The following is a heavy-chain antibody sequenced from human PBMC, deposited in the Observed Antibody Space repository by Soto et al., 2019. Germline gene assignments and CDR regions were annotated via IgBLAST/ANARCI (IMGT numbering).Heavy chain of an antibody. CDR3: ARDAMTTVIPYYYYYAMDV. D-gene: IGHD4-17*01. J-gene: IGHJ6*02. Sequence: SETLSLTCTVSGGSSSSYYWTWIRQPPGKGLEWIGYIYHTGFTHYNPSLGGRATISVDTSKNQFSLKLNSVTAADTAVYYCARDAMTTVIPYYYYYAMDVWGQGTTVTVSS. CDR2: IYHTGFT. V-gene: IGHV4-59*01. CDR1: GGSSSSYY.